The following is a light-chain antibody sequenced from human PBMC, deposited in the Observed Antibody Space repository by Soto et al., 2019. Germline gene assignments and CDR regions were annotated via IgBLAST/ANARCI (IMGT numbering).Light chain of an antibody. J-gene: IGKJ1*01. CDR1: QSVSSSY. Sequence: EIVLTQAPGTLSLSPGERATLSCRASQSVSSSYLAWYQQKPGQAPRLLIYRTSNRATGNPDRFSGSGSGTDFTLTISRLEPEDFAVYWCQQYDSSPRTFGQGTKVAI. CDR2: RTS. V-gene: IGKV3-20*01. CDR3: QQYDSSPRT.